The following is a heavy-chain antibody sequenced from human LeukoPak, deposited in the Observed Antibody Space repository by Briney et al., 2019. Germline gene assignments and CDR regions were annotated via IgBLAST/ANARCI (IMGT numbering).Heavy chain of an antibody. CDR2: ISYDGSNK. J-gene: IGHJ4*02. CDR1: GFTFSSYG. V-gene: IGHV3-30*18. CDR3: VKVYGGIVFDQ. Sequence: PGRSLRLSCAASGFTFSSYGMHWVRQAPGKGLQWVAFISYDGSNKYYVDPVKGRFTISRDNSKNTLYLQTNSLRAEDTAVYYCVKVYGGIVFDQWGQGILVTVSS. D-gene: IGHD4-23*01.